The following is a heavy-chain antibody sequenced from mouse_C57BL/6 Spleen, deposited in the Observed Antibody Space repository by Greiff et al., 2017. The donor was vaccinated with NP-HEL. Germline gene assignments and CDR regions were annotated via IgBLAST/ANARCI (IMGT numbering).Heavy chain of an antibody. D-gene: IGHD2-1*01. Sequence: QVQLQQPGAELVRPGSSVKLSCKASGYTFTSYWMHWVKQRPIQGLEWIGNIDPSDSETHYNQKFKDKATLTVDKSSSTAYMQLSSLTSEDSAVYYCARRGNGNYAFAYWGQGTLVTVSA. V-gene: IGHV1-52*01. J-gene: IGHJ3*01. CDR1: GYTFTSYW. CDR3: ARRGNGNYAFAY. CDR2: IDPSDSET.